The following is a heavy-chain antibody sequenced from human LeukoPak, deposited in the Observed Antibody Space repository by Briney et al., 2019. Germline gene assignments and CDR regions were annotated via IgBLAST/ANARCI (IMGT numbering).Heavy chain of an antibody. Sequence: PGGSLRLSCAASGFTFSSYAMSWVRQAPGKGLEWVSAISGSGGSTYYADSVKGRFTISRDNSKNTLYLQMNSLRAEDTAVYYCAKDCIVGATMSPDAFDIWGQGTMVTVSS. D-gene: IGHD1-26*01. CDR2: ISGSGGST. CDR1: GFTFSSYA. J-gene: IGHJ3*02. V-gene: IGHV3-23*01. CDR3: AKDCIVGATMSPDAFDI.